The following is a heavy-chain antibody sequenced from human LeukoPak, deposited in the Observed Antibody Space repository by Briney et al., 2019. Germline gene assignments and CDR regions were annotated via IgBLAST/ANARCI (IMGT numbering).Heavy chain of an antibody. Sequence: GSLRLSCSASGXTVSSNYRSWVRQAPGKGLEWVSVVYADGSTFYADSVKGRFSISRDISKNTLSLQMNSLRAEDTAVYYCASTNGRFGELLMDYWGQGTLVTVSS. CDR3: ASTNGRFGELLMDY. V-gene: IGHV3-53*01. D-gene: IGHD3-10*01. J-gene: IGHJ4*02. CDR1: GXTVSSNY. CDR2: VYADGST.